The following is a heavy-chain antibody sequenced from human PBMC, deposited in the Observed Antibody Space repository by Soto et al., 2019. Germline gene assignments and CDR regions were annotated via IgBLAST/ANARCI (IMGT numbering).Heavy chain of an antibody. CDR1: GSSIGSSSYY. CDR3: RASCSSNYCYDWLEP. J-gene: IGHJ5*02. V-gene: IGHV4-39*01. Sequence: SETLPLTCSVSGSSIGSSSYYFGWIRQPPGKGLERIGSLYYTGTTYYNSSLKRRVTISSDKSQNQFSLRLSSVSAADTAVYYCRASCSSNYCYDWLEPWGQGILVIFSS. D-gene: IGHD2-2*01. CDR2: LYYTGTT.